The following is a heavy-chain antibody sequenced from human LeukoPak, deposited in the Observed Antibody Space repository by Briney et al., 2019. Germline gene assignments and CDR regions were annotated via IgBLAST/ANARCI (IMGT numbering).Heavy chain of an antibody. CDR3: ARGLMMAVAGRGEFHY. CDR1: GGSFSSYY. J-gene: IGHJ4*02. Sequence: SETLSLTCTVPGGSFSSYYWSWIRQPPGKGLEWIGYIYYSGSTNYNPSLKSRVTISVDTSKNQFSLKLSSVTAADTAVYYCARGLMMAVAGRGEFHYWGQGTLVTVSS. CDR2: IYYSGST. V-gene: IGHV4-59*01. D-gene: IGHD6-13*01.